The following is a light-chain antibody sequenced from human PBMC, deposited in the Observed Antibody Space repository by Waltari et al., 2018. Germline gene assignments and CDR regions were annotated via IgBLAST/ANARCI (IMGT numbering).Light chain of an antibody. V-gene: IGLV3-21*04. Sequence: VLSQPPSVSVAPGETARITCGGNPFGNKNVHWYQQKPGQAPFVVIYYDSDWPSGIPDRVSGSYAGNTATLSISRVEAGDEADYYCQVWDLGNGQGVFGGGTKLTVI. J-gene: IGLJ3*02. CDR3: QVWDLGNGQGV. CDR1: PFGNKN. CDR2: YDS.